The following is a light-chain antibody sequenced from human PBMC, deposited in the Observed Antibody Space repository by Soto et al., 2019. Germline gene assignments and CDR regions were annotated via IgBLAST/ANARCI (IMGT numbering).Light chain of an antibody. V-gene: IGKV3-20*01. Sequence: DIVLTQSPGTLSLSPGERATLSCRASQTVNKNYLAWYQQKPGQAPRLLIYGASNKAPDIPDRFSGSGSGTDFTLTISRLEPGDSAVYFCQQYGTSPGTFGQGTKVDIK. J-gene: IGKJ1*01. CDR1: QTVNKNY. CDR2: GAS. CDR3: QQYGTSPGT.